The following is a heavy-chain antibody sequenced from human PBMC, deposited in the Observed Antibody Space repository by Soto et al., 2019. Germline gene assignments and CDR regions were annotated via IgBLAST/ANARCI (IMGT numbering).Heavy chain of an antibody. CDR1: GFTFSSYG. J-gene: IGHJ6*02. Sequence: QVQLVESGGGVVQPGRSLRLSCAASGFTFSSYGMHWVRQAPGKGLEWVAVISYDGSNKYYADSVMGRFTISRDNSKNTLYLQMNSLRAEDTAVYYCAKGALGCSGGSCYSGHYYYGMDVWGQGTTVTVSS. CDR2: ISYDGSNK. V-gene: IGHV3-30*18. CDR3: AKGALGCSGGSCYSGHYYYGMDV. D-gene: IGHD2-15*01.